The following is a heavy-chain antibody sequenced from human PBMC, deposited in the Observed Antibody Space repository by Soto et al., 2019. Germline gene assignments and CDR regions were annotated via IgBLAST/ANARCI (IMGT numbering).Heavy chain of an antibody. D-gene: IGHD3-10*01. J-gene: IGHJ5*02. CDR3: AHRRGSGKGNWFDP. CDR1: GFSLSTSGVG. V-gene: IGHV2-5*02. CDR2: IYWDDDK. Sequence: QITLKESGPTLVKPTQTLTLTCTFSGFSLSTSGVGVGWIRQPPGKALEWLALIYWDDDKRYCPSLKSRLTITKDTSKSQVVLTMTNMNPVDTATYYCAHRRGSGKGNWFDPWGQGTLVTVSS.